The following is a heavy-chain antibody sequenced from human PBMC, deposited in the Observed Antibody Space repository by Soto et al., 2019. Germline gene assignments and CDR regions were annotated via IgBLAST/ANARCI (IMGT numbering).Heavy chain of an antibody. V-gene: IGHV4-59*03. D-gene: IGHD6-13*01. J-gene: IGHJ4*02. Sequence: KLSETLSLTCTVSGDSIRSSYWTWIRQAPGRGLEWIGDIYHTGTTNYNPSLKSRVSISVDTSKNQFSLRLRSVTAADTAIYFCAKISAGSTDETMFTVFDHWGQGTLVTVSS. CDR1: GDSIRSSY. CDR2: IYHTGTT. CDR3: AKISAGSTDETMFTVFDH.